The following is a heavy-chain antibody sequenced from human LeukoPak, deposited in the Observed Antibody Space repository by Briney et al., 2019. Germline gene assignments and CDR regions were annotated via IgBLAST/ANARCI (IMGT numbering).Heavy chain of an antibody. V-gene: IGHV3-23*01. D-gene: IGHD3-3*01. CDR3: AKDQWRADWGYYAY. J-gene: IGHJ4*02. Sequence: GGSLRLSCAASGFTFSSYAMSWVRQAPGKGLEWVSAISESGATTYHADSVNGRFTISRDNSKKTLYLQMNSLSAEDTAIYYCAKDQWRADWGYYAYWGQGTLVTVSS. CDR1: GFTFSSYA. CDR2: ISESGATT.